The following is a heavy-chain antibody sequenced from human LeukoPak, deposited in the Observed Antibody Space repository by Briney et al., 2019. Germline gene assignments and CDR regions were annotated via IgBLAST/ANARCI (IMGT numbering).Heavy chain of an antibody. J-gene: IGHJ6*02. Sequence: SETLSLTCTVSGGSMSSHYWSWIRQPAGKGLEWIGRIYTSGTNYNPSLKSRVIMSVDTSKNQFSLKLSSVTAADTAVYYCARDEGAVTMVRGVLGYYGMDVWGQGTTVTVSS. V-gene: IGHV4-4*07. CDR1: GGSMSSHY. CDR2: IYTSGT. D-gene: IGHD3-10*01. CDR3: ARDEGAVTMVRGVLGYYGMDV.